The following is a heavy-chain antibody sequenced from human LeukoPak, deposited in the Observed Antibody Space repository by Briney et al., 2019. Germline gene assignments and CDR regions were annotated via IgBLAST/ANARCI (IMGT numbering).Heavy chain of an antibody. CDR3: ARPQCGRDAFDI. CDR2: IDPSDSYT. J-gene: IGHJ3*02. Sequence: PGESLRISCKVSGYSFTNSWITWVRQMPGKGLEWMGMIDPSDSYTNYSPSFQGHVTISADKSISTAYLQWSSLKASDTAMYYCARPQCGRDAFDIWGQGTMVAVSS. V-gene: IGHV5-10-1*01. D-gene: IGHD6-19*01. CDR1: GYSFTNSW.